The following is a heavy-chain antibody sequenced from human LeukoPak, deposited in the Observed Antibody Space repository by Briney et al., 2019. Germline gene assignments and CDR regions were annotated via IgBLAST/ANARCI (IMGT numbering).Heavy chain of an antibody. CDR2: ISGSGGST. J-gene: IGHJ4*02. V-gene: IGHV3-23*01. CDR3: AIWGVLRSARFDY. Sequence: GGSLRLSCAASGFTFSSYAMSWVRQAPGKGLEWVSAISGSGGSTHYADSVKGRFTISRDNSKNTLYLQMNSLRAEDTAVYYCAIWGVLRSARFDYWGQGTLVTVSS. CDR1: GFTFSSYA. D-gene: IGHD5-12*01.